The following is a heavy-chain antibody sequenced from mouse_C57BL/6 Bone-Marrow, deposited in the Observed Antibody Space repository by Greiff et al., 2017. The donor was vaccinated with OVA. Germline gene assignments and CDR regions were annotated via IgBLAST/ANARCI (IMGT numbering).Heavy chain of an antibody. J-gene: IGHJ4*01. D-gene: IGHD4-1*01. CDR2: IDPENGDT. V-gene: IGHV14-4*01. CDR1: GFNIKDDY. CDR3: TREGTGTDAMDY. Sequence: VQLQQSGAELVMPGASVKLSCTASGFNIKDDYMHWVKQRPEQGLEWIGWIDPENGDTEYASKFQGKATITADTSSNTAYLQLSSLTSEDTAVYYCTREGTGTDAMDYWGQGTSVTVSS.